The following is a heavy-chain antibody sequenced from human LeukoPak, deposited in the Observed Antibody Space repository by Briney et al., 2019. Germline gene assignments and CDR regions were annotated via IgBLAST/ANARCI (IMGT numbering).Heavy chain of an antibody. J-gene: IGHJ4*02. V-gene: IGHV3-33*01. D-gene: IGHD3-3*01. CDR2: IWYDGSHK. Sequence: GGSLRLSCAASGFTFSNYGMHWVRQAPGKGLEWVAVIWYDGSHKYYADSVKGRFTISRDNAKNSLYLQMNSLRAEDTAVYYCARHDTRITIFGVVISTFDYWGQGTLVTVSS. CDR3: ARHDTRITIFGVVISTFDY. CDR1: GFTFSNYG.